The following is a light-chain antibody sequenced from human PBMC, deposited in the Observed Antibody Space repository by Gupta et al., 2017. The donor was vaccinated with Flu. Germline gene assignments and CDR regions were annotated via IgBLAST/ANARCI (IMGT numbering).Light chain of an antibody. V-gene: IGLV1-44*01. J-gene: IGLJ1*01. Sequence: SVLPQPPSASGTPGQRVTISCSGSSSNIGSNTVNWYQLLPGTAPKLLIYSNNQRPSGVPERFSGSKSGTSASIAISGLQAEDEADYYCAAWDDSQNGYVFGTGTKVTVL. CDR3: AAWDDSQNGYV. CDR1: SSNIGSNT. CDR2: SNN.